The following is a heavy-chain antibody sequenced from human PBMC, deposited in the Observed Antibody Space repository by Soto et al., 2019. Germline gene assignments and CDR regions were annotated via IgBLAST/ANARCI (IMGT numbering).Heavy chain of an antibody. J-gene: IGHJ3*02. Sequence: PSETLSLTCAVYGGSFSGYYWSWIRQPPGKGLEWIGEINHSGSTNYNPSLKSRVTISVDTSKNQFSLKLSSVTAADTAVYYCARGPHKRLLWFGELSPQGAFDIWGQGTMVTVS. CDR1: GGSFSGYY. CDR2: INHSGST. D-gene: IGHD3-10*01. V-gene: IGHV4-34*01. CDR3: ARGPHKRLLWFGELSPQGAFDI.